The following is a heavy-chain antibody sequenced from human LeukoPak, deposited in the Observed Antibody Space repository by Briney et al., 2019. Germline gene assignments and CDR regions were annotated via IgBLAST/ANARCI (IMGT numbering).Heavy chain of an antibody. J-gene: IGHJ4*02. V-gene: IGHV4-59*01. CDR3: ARFKDGYNIYFDY. CDR2: IYYSGST. CDR1: GGSISSYY. Sequence: SETLSLTCTVSGGSISSYYWNWIRQPPGKGLEWIGYIYYSGSTNYNPSLKSRVTISVDTSKNQFSLKLNSVTAADTAVYYCARFKDGYNIYFDYWGQGTLVTVSS. D-gene: IGHD5-24*01.